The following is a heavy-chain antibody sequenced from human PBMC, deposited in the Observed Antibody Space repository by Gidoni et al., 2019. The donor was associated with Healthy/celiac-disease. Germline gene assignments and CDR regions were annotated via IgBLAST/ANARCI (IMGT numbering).Heavy chain of an antibody. Sequence: EVQLVESGGGLVQPGGSLRLSCAASGFTFSSYEMNWVRQATGKGLEWVSYISSSGSTIYYADSVKGRFTISRDNAKNSLYLQMNSLRAEDTAVYYCARSPLAVAGNRGAFHFDYWGQGTLVTVSS. CDR3: ARSPLAVAGNRGAFHFDY. D-gene: IGHD6-19*01. CDR1: GFTFSSYE. V-gene: IGHV3-48*03. CDR2: ISSSGSTI. J-gene: IGHJ4*02.